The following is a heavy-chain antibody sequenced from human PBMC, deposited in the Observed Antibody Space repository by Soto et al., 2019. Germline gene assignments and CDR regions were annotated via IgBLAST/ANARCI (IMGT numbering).Heavy chain of an antibody. D-gene: IGHD3-10*01. J-gene: IGHJ6*03. V-gene: IGHV3-23*01. CDR3: AKDPRYYGSGGGYYMDV. Sequence: PGGSLRLSCGASGFTFSGYARSWVRQAPGKGLEWVSAISGSGGSTYYADSVKGRFTISRDNSKNTLYLQMNSLRAEDTAVYYCAKDPRYYGSGGGYYMDVWGKGTTVTVSS. CDR2: ISGSGGST. CDR1: GFTFSGYA.